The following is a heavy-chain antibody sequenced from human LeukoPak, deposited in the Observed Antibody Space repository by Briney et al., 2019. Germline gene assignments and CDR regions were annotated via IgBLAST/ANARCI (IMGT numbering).Heavy chain of an antibody. J-gene: IGHJ4*02. CDR2: ISWDGGST. D-gene: IGHD5-18*01. V-gene: IGHV3-43D*04. Sequence: PGGSLRLSCAASGFTFDDYAMHWVRQAPGRGLEWVSLISWDGGSTYYADSVKGRFTISRDNSKNSLYLQMNSLRAEDTAVYYCARPDTAYGYFDYWGQGTLVTVSS. CDR1: GFTFDDYA. CDR3: ARPDTAYGYFDY.